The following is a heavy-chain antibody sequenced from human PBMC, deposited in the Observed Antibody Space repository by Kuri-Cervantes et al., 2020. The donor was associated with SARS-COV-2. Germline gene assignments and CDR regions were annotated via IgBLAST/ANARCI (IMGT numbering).Heavy chain of an antibody. D-gene: IGHD3-3*01. J-gene: IGHJ4*02. CDR1: GFTFSDYY. Sequence: GGSLRLSCAASGFTFSDYYMSWIRQAPGKGLEWVSYISSSSSYTNYADSVKGRFTISRDNAKNSLYLQMNSLSAEDTAVYYCARGGVGITVDYWGQGTLVTVSS. CDR2: ISSSSSYT. CDR3: ARGGVGITVDY. V-gene: IGHV3-11*06.